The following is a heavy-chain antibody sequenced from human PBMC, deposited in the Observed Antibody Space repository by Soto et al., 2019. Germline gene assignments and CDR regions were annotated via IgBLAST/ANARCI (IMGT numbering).Heavy chain of an antibody. V-gene: IGHV3-23*01. D-gene: IGHD2-15*01. J-gene: IGHJ4*02. CDR3: GKDRKGWYCSGVTCYSFDF. CDR1: GFTISTYV. CDR2: ISGSSDNT. Sequence: VQLLESGGGLVQPGGSLRLSCAASGFTISTYVMSWVRQAPGKGLECVSAISGSSDNTYYADSARGRFTISRDPSKRTMYLPVMSLRAEDTAVFYCGKDRKGWYCSGVTCYSFDFWGQGTMVTVSS.